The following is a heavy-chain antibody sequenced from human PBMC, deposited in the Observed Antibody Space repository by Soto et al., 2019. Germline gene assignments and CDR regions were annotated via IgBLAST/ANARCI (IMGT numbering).Heavy chain of an antibody. J-gene: IGHJ4*02. Sequence: QVQLVESGGGVVQPGSSLRLSCEASGFSFSRYGMHWVRQAPGKGLEWVDVIYSNGSHQYYGDSVKGRFTISRDNSNNMVYLQMTGLRLDDAALYYCARGRRVIPGADIDCLGQGVLVTVSS. V-gene: IGHV3-30*03. D-gene: IGHD4-4*01. CDR3: ARGRRVIPGADIDC. CDR2: IYSNGSHQ. CDR1: GFSFSRYG.